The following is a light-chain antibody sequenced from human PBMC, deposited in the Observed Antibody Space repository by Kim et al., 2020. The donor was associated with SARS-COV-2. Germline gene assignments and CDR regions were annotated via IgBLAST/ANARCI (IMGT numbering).Light chain of an antibody. V-gene: IGLV4-60*03. Sequence: SSVKLTCTLSSGHSTYVIAWHQQQPGKAPRFLMKLEGSGSYNKGSGVPDRFSGSSSGADRYLTISNLQSEDEADYFCETWDSHTLVFGTGTKVTVL. J-gene: IGLJ1*01. CDR1: SGHSTYV. CDR3: ETWDSHTLV. CDR2: LEGSGSY.